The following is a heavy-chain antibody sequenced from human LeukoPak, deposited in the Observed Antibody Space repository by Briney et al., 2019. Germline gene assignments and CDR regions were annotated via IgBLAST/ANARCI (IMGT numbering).Heavy chain of an antibody. CDR1: GYTLTELS. CDR2: FDPEDGET. J-gene: IGHJ5*02. V-gene: IGHV1-24*01. CDR3: ARAPRSTVESTYGFDP. D-gene: IGHD3-10*01. Sequence: GASVKVSCKVSGYTLTELSMHWVRQAPGKGLEWMGGFDPEDGETIYAQKFQGRVTMTEDTSTDTAYMELSSLRSEDTAVYYCARAPRSTVESTYGFDPWGQGTLVTVSS.